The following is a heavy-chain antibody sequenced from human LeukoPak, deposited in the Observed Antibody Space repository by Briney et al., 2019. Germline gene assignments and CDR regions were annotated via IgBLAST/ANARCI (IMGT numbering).Heavy chain of an antibody. CDR2: FYYSGST. J-gene: IGHJ6*04. CDR1: GGSISSYY. Sequence: SETLSLTCTVSGGSISSYYWSWIRQPPGKGLEWIGYFYYSGSTNYNPSLKSRVTISVDTSKNQFSLKLSSVTAADTAVYYCARDLVVWGKGTTVTVSS. V-gene: IGHV4-59*01. CDR3: ARDLVV.